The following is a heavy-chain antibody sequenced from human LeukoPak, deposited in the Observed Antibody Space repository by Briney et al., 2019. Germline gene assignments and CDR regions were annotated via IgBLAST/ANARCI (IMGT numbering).Heavy chain of an antibody. Sequence: ASVKVSCKASGGTFSSYAISWVRQAPGQGLEWMGGIIPIFGTANYAQKFQGRVTITADKSTSTAYMELSSLRSEETAVYYCARGCSSTSCYYYSGMGVWGKGTTVTVSS. CDR3: ARGCSSTSCYYYSGMGV. V-gene: IGHV1-69*06. D-gene: IGHD2-2*01. CDR1: GGTFSSYA. J-gene: IGHJ6*04. CDR2: IIPIFGTA.